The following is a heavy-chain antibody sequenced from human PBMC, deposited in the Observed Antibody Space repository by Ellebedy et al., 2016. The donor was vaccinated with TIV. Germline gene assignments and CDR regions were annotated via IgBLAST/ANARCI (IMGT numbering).Heavy chain of an antibody. D-gene: IGHD7-27*01. CDR1: GFTFSSYA. V-gene: IGHV3-23*01. J-gene: IGHJ4*02. Sequence: GESLKISCAASGFTFSSYAMSWIRQAPGKGLEWVSTISISGGSTYYADSVKGRFTISRDNSKNTLYLQMDSLRDDDTAIYYCARDRNLLGSGEGDLFWGQGTLVTVSS. CDR2: ISISGGST. CDR3: ARDRNLLGSGEGDLF.